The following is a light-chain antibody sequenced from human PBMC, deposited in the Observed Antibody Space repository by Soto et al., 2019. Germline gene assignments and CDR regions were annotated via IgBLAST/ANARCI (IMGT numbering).Light chain of an antibody. CDR1: RSVTSSY. CDR3: QQYGRSSWT. Sequence: EIVLTQSPGTLSLSPGERSTLSCRTSRSVTSSYLAWYQQKPGQAPRLLIYGASSRATGIPDRFSGSGSGTDFTLTISTLEPEDFAVYYCQQYGRSSWTFGQGTKVEIK. V-gene: IGKV3-20*01. J-gene: IGKJ1*01. CDR2: GAS.